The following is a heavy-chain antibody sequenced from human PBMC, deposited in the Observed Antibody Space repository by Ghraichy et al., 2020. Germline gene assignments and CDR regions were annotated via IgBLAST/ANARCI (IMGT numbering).Heavy chain of an antibody. CDR3: ARGGTYYYDSSGYPTDY. CDR2: INSDGSST. CDR1: GFTFSSYW. J-gene: IGHJ4*02. V-gene: IGHV3-74*01. D-gene: IGHD3-22*01. Sequence: GGSLRLSCAASGFTFSSYWMHWVRQAPGKGLVWVSRINSDGSSTSYADSVKGRFTISRDNAKNTLYLQMNSLRAEDTAVYYCARGGTYYYDSSGYPTDYWGQGTLVTVSS.